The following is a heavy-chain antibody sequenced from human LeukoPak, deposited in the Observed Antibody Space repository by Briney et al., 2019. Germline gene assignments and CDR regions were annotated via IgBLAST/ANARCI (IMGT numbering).Heavy chain of an antibody. V-gene: IGHV4-34*01. CDR2: INHSGST. D-gene: IGHD3-22*01. CDR3: ARGSAPNYYDSSGYPTKTYAFDI. Sequence: SETLSLTCAVYGGSFSGYYWSWIRQPPGKGLEWIGEINHSGSTNYNPSLKSRVTISVDTSKNQFSLKLSSVTAADTAVYYCARGSAPNYYDSSGYPTKTYAFDIWGLGTMVTVSS. CDR1: GGSFSGYY. J-gene: IGHJ3*02.